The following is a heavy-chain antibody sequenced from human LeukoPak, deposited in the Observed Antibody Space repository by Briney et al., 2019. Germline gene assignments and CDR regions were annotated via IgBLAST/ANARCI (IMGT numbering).Heavy chain of an antibody. J-gene: IGHJ4*02. CDR1: GGSISGFY. CDR3: ARDPAGGGGFFDY. CDR2: IYYTGTT. D-gene: IGHD3-16*01. V-gene: IGHV4-59*01. Sequence: PSETLSLTCTVSGGSISGFYWNWIRQPPGKGLEWIGYIYYTGTTNYNPANPSLTSRVTISVDTSNNQFSLKLSSVTAADTAVYYCARDPAGGGGFFDYWGLGALVTVSS.